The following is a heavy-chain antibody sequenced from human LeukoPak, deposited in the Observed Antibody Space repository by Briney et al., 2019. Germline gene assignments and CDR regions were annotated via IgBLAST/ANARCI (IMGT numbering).Heavy chain of an antibody. D-gene: IGHD6-13*01. J-gene: IGHJ6*03. Sequence: ASVKVSCKASGYTFTSYDINWVRQATGQGLEWMRWMNPNSGNTGYAQKFQGRVTMTRNTSISTAYMELSSLRSEDTAVYYCARGSRIAAAGTYYYYYYMDVWGKGTTVTVSS. V-gene: IGHV1-8*01. CDR3: ARGSRIAAAGTYYYYYYMDV. CDR2: MNPNSGNT. CDR1: GYTFTSYD.